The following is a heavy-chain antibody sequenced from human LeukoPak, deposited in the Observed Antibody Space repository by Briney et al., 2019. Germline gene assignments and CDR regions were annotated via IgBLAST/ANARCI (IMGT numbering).Heavy chain of an antibody. CDR2: IYPSGST. D-gene: IGHD3/OR15-3a*01. CDR3: ARGEYNFGTGDY. J-gene: IGHJ4*02. V-gene: IGHV4-61*02. Sequence: SETLSLTCEVSGASFSSGRYYWSWIRQAAGKGLDWIGRIYPSGSTNYNPSLKSRVIISIDASKTQFSLNLTSVTASDTALYYCARGEYNFGTGDYWGQGILVTVSS. CDR1: GASFSSGRYY.